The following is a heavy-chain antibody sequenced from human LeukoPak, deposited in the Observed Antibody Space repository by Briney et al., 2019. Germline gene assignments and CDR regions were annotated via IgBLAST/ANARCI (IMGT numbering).Heavy chain of an antibody. CDR2: ISYDGSNK. J-gene: IGHJ6*02. V-gene: IGHV3-30*18. Sequence: QPGRSLRLSCAASGFTFSSYGMHWVRQAPGKGLEWVAVISYDGSNKYYADSVKGRFTISGDNSKNTLYLQMNSLRAEDTAVYYCAKAGYSSGWYWGYYYYGMDVWGQGTTVTVSS. D-gene: IGHD6-19*01. CDR3: AKAGYSSGWYWGYYYYGMDV. CDR1: GFTFSSYG.